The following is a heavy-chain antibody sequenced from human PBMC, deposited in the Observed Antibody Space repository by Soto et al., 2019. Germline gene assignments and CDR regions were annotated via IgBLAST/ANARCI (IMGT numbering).Heavy chain of an antibody. CDR1: GGSISSYY. CDR2: IYYSGST. D-gene: IGHD3-3*01. CDR3: ARAFGAPFYAFDI. V-gene: IGHV4-59*01. Sequence: QVQLQESGPGLVKPSETLSLTCTVSGGSISSYYWSWIRQPPGKGLEWIGYIYYSGSTNYNPSLTSRVTISVDTSKNQFSLKLSSVTAADTAVYYCARAFGAPFYAFDIWGQGTMVTVSS. J-gene: IGHJ3*02.